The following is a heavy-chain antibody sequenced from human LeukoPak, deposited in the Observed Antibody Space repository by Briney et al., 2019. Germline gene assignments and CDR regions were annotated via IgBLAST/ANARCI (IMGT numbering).Heavy chain of an antibody. D-gene: IGHD3-3*01. Sequence: GGSLRLSCAASGFTFSSYSMNWVRQAPGKGLEWVSSISSSSSYIYYADSVKGRFTISRDNSKNTLYLQMNSLRAEDTAVYYCAKDLLRRAGGVVTFDYWGQGTLVTVSS. CDR1: GFTFSSYS. V-gene: IGHV3-21*01. J-gene: IGHJ4*02. CDR3: AKDLLRRAGGVVTFDY. CDR2: ISSSSSYI.